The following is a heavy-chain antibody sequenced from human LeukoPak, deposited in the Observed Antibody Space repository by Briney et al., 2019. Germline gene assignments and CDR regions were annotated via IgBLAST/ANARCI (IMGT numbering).Heavy chain of an antibody. J-gene: IGHJ4*02. Sequence: SETLSLTCTVSGYSISSGYYWGWIRQPPGKGLEWIGSIYYSGSTYYNPSLKSRVTISVDTSKNQFSLKLSSVTAADTAVYYCARRVEYSSSWQPLSYFDYWGQGTLVTVSS. CDR3: ARRVEYSSSWQPLSYFDY. CDR1: GYSISSGYY. V-gene: IGHV4-38-2*02. D-gene: IGHD6-13*01. CDR2: IYYSGST.